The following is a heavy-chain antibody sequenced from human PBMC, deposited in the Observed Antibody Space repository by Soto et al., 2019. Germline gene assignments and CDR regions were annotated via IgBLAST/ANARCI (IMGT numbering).Heavy chain of an antibody. CDR1: GFTFKNYD. Sequence: EVELLESGGGLVQPGGFLRLSCVASGFTFKNYDMRWIRQAPGKGLEWVAGISGSGGVTYYADSVKCRFTISRDNSKNTHYLQMNSLRAEDTAIYYCAKHRQFRSYYESAGHYDNWGQGTLVTVSS. D-gene: IGHD3-10*01. J-gene: IGHJ4*02. CDR3: AKHRQFRSYYESAGHYDN. V-gene: IGHV3-23*01. CDR2: ISGSGGVT.